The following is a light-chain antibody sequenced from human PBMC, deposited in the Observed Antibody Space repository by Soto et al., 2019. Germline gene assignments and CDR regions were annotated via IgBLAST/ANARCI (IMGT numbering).Light chain of an antibody. CDR3: SSYTSSSTYV. CDR2: EVS. CDR1: SSDIGYYNY. Sequence: QSVLTQPASVSGSPGQSITISCTGTSSDIGYYNYVSWYQQHPGKAPKLMIYEVSYRPSGVSNRFSGSKSGNTASLTISGLQAEDEAAYYCSSYTSSSTYVFGIGTQLTVL. V-gene: IGLV2-14*01. J-gene: IGLJ1*01.